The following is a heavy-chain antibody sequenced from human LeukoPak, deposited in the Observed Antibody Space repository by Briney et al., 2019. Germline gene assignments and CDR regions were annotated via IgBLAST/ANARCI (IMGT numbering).Heavy chain of an antibody. J-gene: IGHJ6*03. CDR3: ARVLRYRSGGNCYSGGLGYMDV. D-gene: IGHD2-15*01. CDR1: GFTFSDYN. CDR2: ISRSGSTK. Sequence: GGSLRLSCVASGFTFSDYNMRWIRQAPGKGLEWVSSISRSGSTKYYADSVKGRFTISRDNAKNSLFLQMNSLRAEDTAVYYCARVLRYRSGGNCYSGGLGYMDVWGKGTTVTISS. V-gene: IGHV3-11*01.